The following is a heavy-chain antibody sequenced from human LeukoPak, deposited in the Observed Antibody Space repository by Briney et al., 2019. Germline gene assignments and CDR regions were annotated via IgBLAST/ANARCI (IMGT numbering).Heavy chain of an antibody. CDR3: ARDQAFSYYYYFMDV. J-gene: IGHJ6*03. D-gene: IGHD3-3*01. CDR2: ISCFTI. Sequence: GGSLRLSCAASGFTFDDYAMHWVRQAPGKGLEWVSGISCFTIGYADSVKGRFTISRDSAKKSLYLQMNSLRAEDTAVYYCARDQAFSYYYYFMDVWGKGATVTVSS. CDR1: GFTFDDYA. V-gene: IGHV3-9*01.